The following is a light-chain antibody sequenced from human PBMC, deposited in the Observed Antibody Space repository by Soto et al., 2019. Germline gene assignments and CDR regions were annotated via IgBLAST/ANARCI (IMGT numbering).Light chain of an antibody. CDR1: SSDVGGFNF. J-gene: IGLJ1*01. CDR2: EVI. CDR3: SSYRSGATLYV. Sequence: QSALTQPASVSGSPGQSITISCTGTSSDVGGFNFVSWYQQYPGQAPKLVIYEVINRPSGISDRFSGSKSDNTASLTISGLQAEDEAEYYCSSYRSGATLYVFGTGTKLTVL. V-gene: IGLV2-14*01.